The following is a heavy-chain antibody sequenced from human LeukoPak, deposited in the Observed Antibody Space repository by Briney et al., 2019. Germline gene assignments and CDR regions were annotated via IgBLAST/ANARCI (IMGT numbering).Heavy chain of an antibody. D-gene: IGHD5-18*01. V-gene: IGHV1-2*02. J-gene: IGHJ4*01. CDR2: INPNSGGT. CDR1: GYTFTGYY. CDR3: AREIFVDTAMVIFDY. Sequence: ASVKVSCKASGYTFTGYYMHWVRQAPGQGLEWMGWINPNSGGTNYAQKFQGRVTMTRDTSISTAYMELSRLRSDDTAVYYCAREIFVDTAMVIFDYWGHGTLVTVSS.